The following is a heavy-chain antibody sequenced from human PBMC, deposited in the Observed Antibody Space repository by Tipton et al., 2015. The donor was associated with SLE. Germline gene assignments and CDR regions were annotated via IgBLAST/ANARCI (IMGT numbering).Heavy chain of an antibody. CDR1: GDSAGSSSHY. CDR3: ARHGGSSVATGFDY. J-gene: IGHJ4*02. D-gene: IGHD6-13*01. V-gene: IGHV4-39*01. CDR2: VHYSGST. Sequence: TLSLTCIVSGDSAGSSSHYWGWIRLPPGKGLEWIGRVHYSGSTYYNPSLKSRVAISIDSSKNQFSLKLKSVTATDTAVYYCARHGGSSVATGFDYWGQGTLVTVSS.